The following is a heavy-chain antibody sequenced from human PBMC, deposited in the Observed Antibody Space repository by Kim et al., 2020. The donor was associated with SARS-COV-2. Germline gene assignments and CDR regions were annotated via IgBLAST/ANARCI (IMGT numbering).Heavy chain of an antibody. D-gene: IGHD5-18*01. V-gene: IGHV4-34*01. CDR2: INHSGST. CDR1: GGSFSGYY. CDR3: ARSWRIPNKYNWFDP. Sequence: SETLSLTCAVYGGSFSGYYWSWIRQPPGKGLEWIGEINHSGSTNYNPSLKSRVTISVDTSKNQFSLKLSSVTAADTAVYYCARSWRIPNKYNWFDPWGQGTLVTVSS. J-gene: IGHJ5*02.